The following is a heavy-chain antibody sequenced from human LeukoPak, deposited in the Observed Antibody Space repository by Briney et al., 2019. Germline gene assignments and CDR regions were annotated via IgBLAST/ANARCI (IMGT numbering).Heavy chain of an antibody. J-gene: IGHJ5*02. D-gene: IGHD3-3*01. Sequence: SVKVSCKASGGTFSSYAISWVRQAPGQGLEWMGGIIPIFGTANYAQKFQGRVTVTTDESTSTAYMELSSLRSEDTAVYYCARAVVSITIFGVVTGFDPWGQGTLVTVSS. CDR3: ARAVVSITIFGVVTGFDP. CDR2: IIPIFGTA. CDR1: GGTFSSYA. V-gene: IGHV1-69*05.